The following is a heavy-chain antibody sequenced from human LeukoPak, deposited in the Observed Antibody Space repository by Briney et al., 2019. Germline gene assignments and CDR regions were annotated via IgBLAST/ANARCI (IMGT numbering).Heavy chain of an antibody. Sequence: PSETLSLTCTVSGGSISSYYWSWIRQPPGKGLEWIGYIYYSGSTNYNPSLKSRVTISVDTSKNQISLKLSSVTAADTAVYYCAREAYYYDSSGYLHDAFDIWGQGTMVTVSS. CDR2: IYYSGST. J-gene: IGHJ3*02. CDR3: AREAYYYDSSGYLHDAFDI. V-gene: IGHV4-59*01. CDR1: GGSISSYY. D-gene: IGHD3-22*01.